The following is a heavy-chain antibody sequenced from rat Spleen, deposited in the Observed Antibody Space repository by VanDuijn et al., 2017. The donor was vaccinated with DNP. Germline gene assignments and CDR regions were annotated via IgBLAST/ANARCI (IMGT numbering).Heavy chain of an antibody. CDR3: TTVGIGTTSGYFDY. CDR1: GFTFSNYD. V-gene: IGHV5-7*01. D-gene: IGHD1-5*01. CDR2: IRYDGSST. Sequence: EVQLVESGGGLVQPGRSMKLSCAASGFTFSNYDMAWVRQAPKKGLEWVATIRYDGSSTYHRDSVKGRFTISRDNAKSTLYLQMDSLRSEDTATYYCTTVGIGTTSGYFDYWGQGVMVTVSS. J-gene: IGHJ2*01.